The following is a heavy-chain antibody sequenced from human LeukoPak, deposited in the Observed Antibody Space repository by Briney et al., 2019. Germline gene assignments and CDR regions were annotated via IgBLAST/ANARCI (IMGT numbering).Heavy chain of an antibody. CDR2: ISPSGDIL. CDR3: AKEYTGTFSPFPSYFDN. D-gene: IGHD1-26*01. J-gene: IGHJ4*02. V-gene: IGHV3-23*01. Sequence: AGGSQRLSCAASGFTFSSYSMNWVRQAPGKGLEWVSGISPSGDILYYADSVKGQFTISRDNSKNTVYLQMNSLRAEDTAIYYCAKEYTGTFSPFPSYFDNWGQGTLVTVFS. CDR1: GFTFSSYS.